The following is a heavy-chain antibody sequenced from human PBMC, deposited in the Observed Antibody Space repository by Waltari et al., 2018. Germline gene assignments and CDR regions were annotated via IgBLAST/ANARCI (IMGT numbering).Heavy chain of an antibody. CDR1: GFTFSSYA. V-gene: IGHV3-30-3*01. CDR2: ISYDGSNK. D-gene: IGHD3-3*01. CDR3: ARGKEREYYDFWSGYYGMDV. Sequence: QVQLVESGGGVVQPGRSLRLSCAASGFTFSSYAMHWVRQAPGKGLEWVAVISYDGSNKYYADSVKGRFTISRDNSKNTLYLQMNSLRAEDTAVYYCARGKEREYYDFWSGYYGMDVWGQGTTVTVSS. J-gene: IGHJ6*02.